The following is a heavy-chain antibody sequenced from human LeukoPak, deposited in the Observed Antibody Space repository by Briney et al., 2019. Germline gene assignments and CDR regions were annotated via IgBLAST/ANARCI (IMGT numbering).Heavy chain of an antibody. Sequence: SETLSLTCAVNGGSFSGHSWSWIRQPPGKGLEWIGEINHSGSTNYNPSLKSRVTISVDTSKNQFSLKLSSVTAADTAVYYCARDYKERGRYYYYYMDVWGKGTTVTVSS. J-gene: IGHJ6*03. CDR1: GGSFSGHS. CDR3: ARDYKERGRYYYYYMDV. D-gene: IGHD1-1*01. CDR2: INHSGST. V-gene: IGHV4-34*01.